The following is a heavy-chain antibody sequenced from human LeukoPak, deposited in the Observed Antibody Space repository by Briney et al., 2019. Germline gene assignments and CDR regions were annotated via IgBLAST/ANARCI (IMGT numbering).Heavy chain of an antibody. V-gene: IGHV3-21*01. D-gene: IGHD3-22*01. CDR3: ARQYDSSGYYPYWYFDL. J-gene: IGHJ2*01. CDR1: GFTFSSYS. Sequence: GGSLRLSCAASGFTFSSYSMNWVRQAPGKGLEWVSSISSSSSYIYYADSVKGRFTISRDNAKNSLYLQMDSLRAEDTAVYYCARQYDSSGYYPYWYFDLWGRGTLVTVSS. CDR2: ISSSSSYI.